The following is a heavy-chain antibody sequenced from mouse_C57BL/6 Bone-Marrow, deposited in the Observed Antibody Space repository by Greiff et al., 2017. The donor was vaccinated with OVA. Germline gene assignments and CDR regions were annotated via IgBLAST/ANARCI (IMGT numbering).Heavy chain of an antibody. CDR2: IHPSDNDT. CDR1: GYTFTSYW. J-gene: IGHJ2*01. Sequence: QVQLQQPGAELVKPGASVKVSCKASGYTFTSYWMHWVKQRPGQGLEWIGRIHPSDNDTNYNQKFKGKATLTVDKSSSTAYMQLSSLTSEDSAVYYCAICYYYGSSYLDCWGQGTTLTVSS. CDR3: AICYYYGSSYLDC. V-gene: IGHV1-74*01. D-gene: IGHD1-1*01.